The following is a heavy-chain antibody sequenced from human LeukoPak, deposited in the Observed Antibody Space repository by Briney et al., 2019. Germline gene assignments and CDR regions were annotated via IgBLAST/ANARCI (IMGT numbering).Heavy chain of an antibody. J-gene: IGHJ4*02. D-gene: IGHD2-21*02. CDR2: ISRDGSNT. CDR1: GFTFSSYW. CDR3: EVVVTAIGDY. Sequence: GGSLRLSCAAPGFTFSSYWMHWVRQAPGKGLVWVSRISRDGSNTTYADSVKGRFTISRDNAKNTLYLQMNSLRAEDTAVYFCEVVVTAIGDYWGQGTLVTVSS. V-gene: IGHV3-74*01.